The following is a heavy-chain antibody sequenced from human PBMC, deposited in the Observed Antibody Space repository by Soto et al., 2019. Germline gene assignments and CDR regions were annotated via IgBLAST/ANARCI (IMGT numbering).Heavy chain of an antibody. V-gene: IGHV4-30-2*01. CDR1: GASISDGNYA. CDR2: INHLETT. Sequence: PSETLSLTCTVSGASISDGNYAWSWIRQTPGKGLEWIGYINHLETTFYNPSFESRLTLSIDRAKNQLSLNLNSMSAADSAVYFCARGGGSDSFDYWGQGILVTVSS. CDR3: ARGGGSDSFDY. J-gene: IGHJ4*02. D-gene: IGHD1-26*01.